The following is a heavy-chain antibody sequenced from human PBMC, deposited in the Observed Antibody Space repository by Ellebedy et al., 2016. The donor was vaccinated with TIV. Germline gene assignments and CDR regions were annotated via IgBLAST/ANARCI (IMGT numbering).Heavy chain of an antibody. Sequence: GGSLRLSXAASGFTISSYSMNWVRQAPGKGLEWVSYISSSSSTIHYADSVKGRFTISRDNAKNSLYLQMNSLRDEDTAVYYCARDRGGYTYGNFDYWGQGTLVTVSS. V-gene: IGHV3-48*02. CDR2: ISSSSSTI. CDR1: GFTISSYS. D-gene: IGHD5-18*01. J-gene: IGHJ4*02. CDR3: ARDRGGYTYGNFDY.